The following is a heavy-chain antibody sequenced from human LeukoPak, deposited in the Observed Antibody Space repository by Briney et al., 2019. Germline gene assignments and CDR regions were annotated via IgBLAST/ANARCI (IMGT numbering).Heavy chain of an antibody. CDR3: AKVHNYGSGSYALDY. J-gene: IGHJ4*02. CDR2: IRYDGSNK. CDR1: GFTFSSYG. D-gene: IGHD3-10*01. Sequence: GGSLRLSCAASGFTFSSYGMHWVRQAPGKGLEWVAFIRYDGSNKYYADSVKGRFTISRDNSKNTLYLQMNSLRAEDTAVYYCAKVHNYGSGSYALDYWGQGTLVTVSS. V-gene: IGHV3-30*02.